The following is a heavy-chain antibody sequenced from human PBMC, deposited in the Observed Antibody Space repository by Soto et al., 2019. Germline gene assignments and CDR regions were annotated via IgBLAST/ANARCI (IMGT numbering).Heavy chain of an antibody. Sequence: QVQLQESGPGLVKPSGTLSLTCAVSDGFISSSNYWSWVRQPPGKGLEWIGQVFHNGGPSYNPSFRSRVTMSIAKSKNQFSLTLSAVTAADTAVYFCVIHGGRLFDYWGPGLLVTVSS. CDR2: VFHNGGP. CDR1: DGFISSSNY. D-gene: IGHD2-15*01. CDR3: VIHGGRLFDY. V-gene: IGHV4-4*02. J-gene: IGHJ4*02.